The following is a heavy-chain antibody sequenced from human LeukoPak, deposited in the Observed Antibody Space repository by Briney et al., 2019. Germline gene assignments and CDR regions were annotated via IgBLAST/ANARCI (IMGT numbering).Heavy chain of an antibody. CDR3: AKGGYGDPFDP. D-gene: IGHD4-17*01. J-gene: IGHJ5*02. V-gene: IGHV3-23*01. CDR2: ISGSGCSI. Sequence: GGSLRLSCAASGFTFSSYAMSGVRQAPGKGLEWVSGISGSGCSIYYADSVKGRFTISRDNSKNTLYLQMNSLRAEDTAVYYCAKGGYGDPFDPWGQGTLVTVSS. CDR1: GFTFSSYA.